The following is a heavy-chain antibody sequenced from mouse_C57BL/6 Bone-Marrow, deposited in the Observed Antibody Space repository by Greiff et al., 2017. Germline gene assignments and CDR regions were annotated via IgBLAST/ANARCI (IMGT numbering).Heavy chain of an antibody. J-gene: IGHJ4*01. V-gene: IGHV5-6*01. D-gene: IGHD1-1*01. Sequence: EVQGVESGGDLVKPGGSLKLSCAASGFTFSSYGMSWVRQTPDKRLEWVATISSGGSYTYYPDSVKGRFTISRDNAKNTLYLQMSSLKSEDTAMYYCARQRVYYYGSSSYYYAMDYWGQGTSVTVSS. CDR2: ISSGGSYT. CDR1: GFTFSSYG. CDR3: ARQRVYYYGSSSYYYAMDY.